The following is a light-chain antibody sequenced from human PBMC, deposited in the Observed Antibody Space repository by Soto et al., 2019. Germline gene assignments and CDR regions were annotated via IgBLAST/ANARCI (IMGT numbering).Light chain of an antibody. CDR2: GAS. J-gene: IGKJ2*01. Sequence: EIVLTQSPGTLSLSPGERATLSCRASQSVSSNFLAWYQQKPGQAPRLLIYGASSRATGIPDRFSGSGSGTDFTLTISRLEPEDFAVYYYQHYDSSPRTFGQGTQLEIK. CDR1: QSVSSNF. CDR3: QHYDSSPRT. V-gene: IGKV3-20*01.